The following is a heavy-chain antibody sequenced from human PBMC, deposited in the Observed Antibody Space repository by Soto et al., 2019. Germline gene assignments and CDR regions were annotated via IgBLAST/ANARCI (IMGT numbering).Heavy chain of an antibody. CDR3: AHTQAGPFRQDPFDL. J-gene: IGHJ4*02. V-gene: IGHV2-5*02. CDR1: AFSVRTSGVG. CDR2: IYWDDDK. Sequence: SGPTLVNPTQTLTLTCSFSAFSVRTSGVGVGWIRQPPGKALEWLALIYWDDDKRYSPSLKSRLTITKDSSENQVVLTMTNMDPVDTATYYCAHTQAGPFRQDPFDLWGQGILVT. D-gene: IGHD6-13*01.